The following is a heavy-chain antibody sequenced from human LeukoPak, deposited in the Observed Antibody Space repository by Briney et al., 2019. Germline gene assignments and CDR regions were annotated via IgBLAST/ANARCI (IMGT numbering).Heavy chain of an antibody. Sequence: ASVKVSCKASGYTFTGYYMHWVRQAPGQGLEWMGWINPNSGGTNYAQKFQGRVTMTRDTSISTAYMELSSLRSDDTAVYYCARDARYCTNGVCYRYAFDIWGQGTMVTVSS. J-gene: IGHJ3*02. CDR2: INPNSGGT. D-gene: IGHD2-8*01. CDR3: ARDARYCTNGVCYRYAFDI. V-gene: IGHV1-2*02. CDR1: GYTFTGYY.